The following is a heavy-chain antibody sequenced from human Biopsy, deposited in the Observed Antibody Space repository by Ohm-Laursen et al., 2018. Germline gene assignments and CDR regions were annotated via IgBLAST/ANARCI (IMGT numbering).Heavy chain of an antibody. V-gene: IGHV2-70*11. CDR3: ARTPILIVSAGLVYRHRRHLQGMDV. CDR1: GFSLSARGMC. Sequence: TQTLTLTCSFSGFSLSARGMCVRWILQAPGTALEWPARVVWDDYKDYSASLQSKLSISKDTSNDQVVLTVNNVDPADTATYYCARTPILIVSAGLVYRHRRHLQGMDVWGQGIAVTVS. D-gene: IGHD6-13*01. CDR2: VVWDDYK. J-gene: IGHJ6*02.